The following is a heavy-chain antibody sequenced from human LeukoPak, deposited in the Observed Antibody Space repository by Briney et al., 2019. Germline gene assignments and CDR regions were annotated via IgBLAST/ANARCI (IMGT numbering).Heavy chain of an antibody. V-gene: IGHV3-53*01. Sequence: GGSLRLSCAASGFSVSTKYMNWVRQAPGKGLEWVSIPYSGSDTYYANSVKGRFTISRDSSKNILFLQMNDLRAEDTAVYYCARVGDHFHWYLDLWGRGTLVTVSS. CDR1: GFSVSTKY. CDR3: ARVGDHFHWYLDL. D-gene: IGHD3-10*01. J-gene: IGHJ2*01. CDR2: PYSGSDT.